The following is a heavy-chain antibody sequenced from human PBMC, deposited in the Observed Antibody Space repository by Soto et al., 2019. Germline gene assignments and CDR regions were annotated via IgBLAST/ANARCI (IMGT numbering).Heavy chain of an antibody. CDR1: GYSLTELS. Sequence: ASVKVSCKVSGYSLTELSIHWVRQAPGEGLEWMGGYDLEKGETIYAQKFQGRVTMTADSTANTPYMQLRGLRSEDTAVYYCAIEVVRINQFDPWGQGTLVTVSS. J-gene: IGHJ5*02. CDR3: AIEVVRINQFDP. V-gene: IGHV1-24*01. D-gene: IGHD2-8*01. CDR2: YDLEKGET.